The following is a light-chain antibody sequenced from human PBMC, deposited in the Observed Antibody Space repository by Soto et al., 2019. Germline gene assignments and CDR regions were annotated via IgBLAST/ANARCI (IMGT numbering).Light chain of an antibody. V-gene: IGLV1-40*01. Sequence: QSVLTQPPSVSGAPGQRVTISCTGSSSNIGAGYDVHWYQQLPGTAPKLLIYGNSNRPSGVPDRFSGSKSGTSASLAITGLQAEDEADYYCQSYDSSLSGSYVVFGGGTKLTVI. CDR2: GNS. CDR1: SSNIGAGYD. J-gene: IGLJ2*01. CDR3: QSYDSSLSGSYVV.